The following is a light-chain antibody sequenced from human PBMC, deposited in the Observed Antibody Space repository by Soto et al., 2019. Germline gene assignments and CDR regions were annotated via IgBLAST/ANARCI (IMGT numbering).Light chain of an antibody. CDR3: QPLNSYRWT. Sequence: IQLTQSPSSLSASVGDRVTITCRASQGISSYLAWYQQKPGKAPKLLIYAASTLQSGVPSRFSGSGSGTDFTLTISSLQPEALAPYDCQPLNSYRWTFGHGTQVEIK. J-gene: IGKJ1*01. CDR2: AAS. CDR1: QGISSY. V-gene: IGKV1-9*01.